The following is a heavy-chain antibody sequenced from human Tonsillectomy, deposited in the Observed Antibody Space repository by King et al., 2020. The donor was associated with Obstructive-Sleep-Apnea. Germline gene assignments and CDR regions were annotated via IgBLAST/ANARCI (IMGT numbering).Heavy chain of an antibody. J-gene: IGHJ6*02. V-gene: IGHV3-30*04. D-gene: IGHD6-19*01. CDR1: GFTFSNHA. CDR3: ARESGWTSATIFYGMDV. Sequence: VQLVESGGGVVQPGRSLRLSCAASGFTFSNHAMHWVRQAPGKGLEWVAVISYDENSKFCADSVKGRFTISRDHSKNALYLQMNSLRAEDTAVYYCARESGWTSATIFYGMDVWGQGTTVTVSS. CDR2: ISYDENSK.